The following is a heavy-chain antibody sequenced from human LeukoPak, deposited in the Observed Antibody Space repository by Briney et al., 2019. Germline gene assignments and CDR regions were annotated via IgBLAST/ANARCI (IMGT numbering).Heavy chain of an antibody. CDR3: ARASIDYEERFDY. J-gene: IGHJ4*02. V-gene: IGHV1-18*01. D-gene: IGHD4-17*01. CDR1: GYTFTSYG. CDR2: ICAYNGNT. Sequence: GSVTVSCKASGYTFTSYGISGVRQAPGQGVEWMGWICAYNGNTNYAQTLQGRVTMTTDTSTSTAYMELRSLRSDDTAVSYCARASIDYEERFDYWGQGTLVTVSS.